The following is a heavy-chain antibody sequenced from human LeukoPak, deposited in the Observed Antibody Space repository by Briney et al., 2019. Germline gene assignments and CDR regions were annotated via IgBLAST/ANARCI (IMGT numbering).Heavy chain of an antibody. CDR3: ARDRSPAPGRSYGRSHFDY. J-gene: IGHJ4*02. Sequence: GASVKVSCKASGYTFTGYYMHWVRQAPGQGLEWMGWINPNSGDTNYAQKFQGRVTMTRDTFINTAYMELSRLRSDDTAVYYCARDRSPAPGRSYGRSHFDYWGQGTLVTVSS. CDR1: GYTFTGYY. D-gene: IGHD5-18*01. V-gene: IGHV1-2*02. CDR2: INPNSGDT.